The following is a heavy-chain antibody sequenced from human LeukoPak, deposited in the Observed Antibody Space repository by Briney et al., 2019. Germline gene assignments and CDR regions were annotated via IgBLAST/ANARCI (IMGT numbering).Heavy chain of an antibody. V-gene: IGHV3-43*02. CDR2: ISGDGGST. D-gene: IGHD1-26*01. Sequence: GGSLRLSCAASGFIFSSYWMSWVRQAPGKGLEWVSLISGDGGSTYYADSVKGRFTISRDNRKNSLYLQMNSLRTEDTALYYCATQTRSGSYYFYYYYMDVWGKGTTVTVSS. J-gene: IGHJ6*03. CDR1: GFIFSSYW. CDR3: ATQTRSGSYYFYYYYMDV.